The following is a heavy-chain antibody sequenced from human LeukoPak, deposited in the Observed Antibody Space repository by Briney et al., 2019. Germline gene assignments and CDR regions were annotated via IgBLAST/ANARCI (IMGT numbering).Heavy chain of an antibody. CDR3: AKIDAY. V-gene: IGHV3-74*01. J-gene: IGHJ4*02. CDR1: GFTFSRNW. Sequence: QSGGSLRLSCAASGFTFSRNWMHWVRQAPGKGLVWVSRINSDGSITNYAVSVKGRFTISRDNAKNTLYLQMSSLRAEDTAVYYCAKIDAYWGQGTLVTVSS. CDR2: INSDGSIT.